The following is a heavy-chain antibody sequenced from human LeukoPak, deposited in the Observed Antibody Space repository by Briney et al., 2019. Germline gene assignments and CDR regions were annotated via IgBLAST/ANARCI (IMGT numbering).Heavy chain of an antibody. J-gene: IGHJ4*02. CDR2: IYYSGST. CDR3: ARLPYSSSWNFDY. D-gene: IGHD6-13*01. CDR1: GGSISSYY. V-gene: IGHV4-59*08. Sequence: SETLSLTCTVSGGSISSYYWSWIRQPPGKGLEWIGYIYYSGSTNYNPSLKSRVTISVDTSKNQFSLKLSSVTAADTAVYYCARLPYSSSWNFDYWGQGTLVTVSS.